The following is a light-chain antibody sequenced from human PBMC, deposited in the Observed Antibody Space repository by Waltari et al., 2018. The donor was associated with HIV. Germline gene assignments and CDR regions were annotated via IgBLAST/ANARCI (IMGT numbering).Light chain of an antibody. CDR1: QSVLYSSNNKNF. V-gene: IGKV4-1*01. J-gene: IGKJ3*01. CDR3: QQDYTTPRT. Sequence: DIVLTQSPDSLAVSLGERATINCKSSQSVLYSSNNKNFLAGYQPKPGPPPKLLVYWASSREFGVPDRISGRGSGTDFTRTISRLQAEEVAVYYCQQDYTTPRTFGPGTTVDIK. CDR2: WAS.